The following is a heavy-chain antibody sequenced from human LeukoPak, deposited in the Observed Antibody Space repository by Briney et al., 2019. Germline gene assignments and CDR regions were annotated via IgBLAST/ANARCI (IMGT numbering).Heavy chain of an antibody. D-gene: IGHD2-15*01. J-gene: IGHJ6*02. V-gene: IGHV3-23*01. CDR1: GFTFSSYA. CDR2: ISGSGGYT. CDR3: VAAPDYYYGMDV. Sequence: GGSLRLSCAASGFTFSSYAMSWVRQAPGKGLEWVSTISGSGGYTYYAGSVKGRFTISRDNSKNTLYLQMNSLRAEDTAVYYGVAAPDYYYGMDVWGQGTTVTVSS.